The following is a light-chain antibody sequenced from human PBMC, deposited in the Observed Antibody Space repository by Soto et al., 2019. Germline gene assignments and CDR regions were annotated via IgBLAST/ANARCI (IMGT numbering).Light chain of an antibody. Sequence: EILMAQSPATLSVSPGERATLSCRASQSVSSNSAWYQQKPGQAPRLLIYGASTRATGIPATFSGSGSGTEFTLTISSLQSEDFAVYYCQQYNNWPLTFGGGTKVEI. CDR3: QQYNNWPLT. CDR1: QSVSSN. J-gene: IGKJ4*01. CDR2: GAS. V-gene: IGKV3-15*01.